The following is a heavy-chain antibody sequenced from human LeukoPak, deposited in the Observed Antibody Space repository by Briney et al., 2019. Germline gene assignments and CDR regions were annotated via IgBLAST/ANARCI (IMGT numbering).Heavy chain of an antibody. CDR1: GFTFSSHA. V-gene: IGHV3-64D*09. Sequence: GGSLRLSCSASGFTFSSHAMNWVRQAPGKGLEYVSAISSNGGSTYYADSVKGRFIISRDNSKNTLYLQMSSLKAEDTAVYYCVKNGIYSSGWYGGYFDYWGQGTLVTVSS. CDR2: ISSNGGST. CDR3: VKNGIYSSGWYGGYFDY. J-gene: IGHJ4*02. D-gene: IGHD6-19*01.